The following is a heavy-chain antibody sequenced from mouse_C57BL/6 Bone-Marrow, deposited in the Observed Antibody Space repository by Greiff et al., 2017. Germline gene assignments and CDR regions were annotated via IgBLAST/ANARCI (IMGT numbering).Heavy chain of an antibody. CDR3: ARCGCAMDY. CDR1: GYTFTGSW. Sequence: VQLQQSGAELMKPGASVKLSCKATGYTFTGSWLAWVKQRPGHGLEWIGEILPGSGSTNYKEKFKGKAKFTAATSANAAYMQLSSMTTEYSAISSCARCGCAMDYWGQGTSVTVSS. V-gene: IGHV1-9*01. CDR2: ILPGSGST. J-gene: IGHJ4*01.